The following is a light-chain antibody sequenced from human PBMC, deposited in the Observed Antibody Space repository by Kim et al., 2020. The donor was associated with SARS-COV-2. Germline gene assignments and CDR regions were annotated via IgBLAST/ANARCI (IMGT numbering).Light chain of an antibody. CDR1: SLRSYY. Sequence: ALGKTVRITCQGDSLRSYYASWYQQKPGQAPVLGIYGKNNRPSGIPDRFSGSSSGNTASLTITGAQAEDEADYYCNSRDSSGNHVVFGGGTKLTVL. CDR3: NSRDSSGNHVV. CDR2: GKN. V-gene: IGLV3-19*01. J-gene: IGLJ2*01.